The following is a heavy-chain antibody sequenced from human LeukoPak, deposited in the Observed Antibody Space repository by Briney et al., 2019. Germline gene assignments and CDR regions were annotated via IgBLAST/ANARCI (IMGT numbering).Heavy chain of an antibody. V-gene: IGHV4-34*01. J-gene: IGHJ4*02. CDR1: GGSISSYY. CDR2: INHSGST. CDR3: ASVESGGAYY. Sequence: PSETLSLTCTVSGGSISSYYWSWIRQPPGKGLEWIGEINHSGSTNYNPSLKSRVTISVDTSKNQFSLKLSSVTAADTAVYYCASVESGGAYYWGQGTLVTVSS. D-gene: IGHD2-8*02.